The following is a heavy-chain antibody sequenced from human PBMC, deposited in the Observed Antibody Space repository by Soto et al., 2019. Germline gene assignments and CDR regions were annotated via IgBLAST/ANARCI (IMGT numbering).Heavy chain of an antibody. CDR2: FIPIYGTR. CDR1: GGTFSRYA. V-gene: IGHV1-69*01. D-gene: IGHD4-17*01. Sequence: QVQLVHSGAEVKKPGSSVKVSCKAPGGTFSRYAISWVRRAPGQGLEWIGGFIPIYGTRNYAQTFQGRVTITADESTRTAYRELGSLRSEDTAVYYCARAERPYGDYDNYYYAMDVWDQGTSVTVSS. CDR3: ARAERPYGDYDNYYYAMDV. J-gene: IGHJ6*02.